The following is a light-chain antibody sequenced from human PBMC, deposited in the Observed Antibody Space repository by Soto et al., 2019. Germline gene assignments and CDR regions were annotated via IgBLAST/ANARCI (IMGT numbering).Light chain of an antibody. V-gene: IGKV3-20*01. Sequence: EVVLTQSPGTLSLSPGERATLSCRASQGVTTAYLAWYQHKPGQAPRLLIYGASNRATGIPDRFSGSGSGTDFTLTISRLEPEDFAVYSYQQYGASPLFTFGPGTKVDLK. CDR2: GAS. CDR3: QQYGASPLFT. J-gene: IGKJ3*01. CDR1: QGVTTAY.